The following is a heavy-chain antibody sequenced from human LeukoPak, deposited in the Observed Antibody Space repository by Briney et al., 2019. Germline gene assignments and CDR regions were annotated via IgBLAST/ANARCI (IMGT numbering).Heavy chain of an antibody. Sequence: GGSLRLSCAASGFTFSSYGMSWVRQAPGKGLEWVSAISGSGGSTYYADSVKGRFTISRDNSKNTLYLQMNSLRAEDTAVYYCAKEAYCGGDCYYGYYFDYWGQGTLVTVSS. V-gene: IGHV3-23*01. CDR3: AKEAYCGGDCYYGYYFDY. CDR2: ISGSGGST. CDR1: GFTFSSYG. D-gene: IGHD2-21*02. J-gene: IGHJ4*02.